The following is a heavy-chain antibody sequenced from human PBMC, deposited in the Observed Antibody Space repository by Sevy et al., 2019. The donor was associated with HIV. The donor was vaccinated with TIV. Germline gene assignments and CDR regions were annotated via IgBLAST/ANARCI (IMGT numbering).Heavy chain of an antibody. CDR1: GFSLSTSGMC. CDR2: IDWDDDK. Sequence: SGPTLVKPTQTLTLTCTFSGFSLSTSGMCVSWIRQPPGKALEWLALIDWDDDKYYSTSLKTRLTISKDTSKTQVVLTMTNMDPVDTATYYCAWAVGYDFWSGYYTGSFDYWGQGTLVTVSS. J-gene: IGHJ4*02. D-gene: IGHD3-3*01. CDR3: AWAVGYDFWSGYYTGSFDY. V-gene: IGHV2-70*01.